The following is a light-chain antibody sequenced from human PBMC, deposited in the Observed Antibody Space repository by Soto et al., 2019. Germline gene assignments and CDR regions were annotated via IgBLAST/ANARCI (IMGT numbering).Light chain of an antibody. CDR1: QSVSSH. V-gene: IGKV3-20*01. CDR3: QQYVSPPWT. Sequence: EIVLTQSPGTLSLSPGERAILSCRASQSVSSHLAWYQQKPGQAPRLLIYGASSRATGAPDRFSGSGSGPDFTLTISRLEPEDSAVYYCQQYVSPPWTFGQGTKVEIK. CDR2: GAS. J-gene: IGKJ1*01.